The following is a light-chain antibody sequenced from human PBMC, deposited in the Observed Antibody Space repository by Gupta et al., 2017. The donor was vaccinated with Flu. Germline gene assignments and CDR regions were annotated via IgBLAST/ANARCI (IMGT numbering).Light chain of an antibody. CDR3: QQYNNWPPLT. V-gene: IGKV3-15*01. CDR1: QSVSSN. Sequence: ENATLPCRASQSVSSNVAWYQQKPAQAPSLLILCAYTRAAGIPVRFSGSGSGTAFTLTISSLQSEDFGIYYCQQYNNWPPLTFGQGTRLEIK. CDR2: CAY. J-gene: IGKJ5*01.